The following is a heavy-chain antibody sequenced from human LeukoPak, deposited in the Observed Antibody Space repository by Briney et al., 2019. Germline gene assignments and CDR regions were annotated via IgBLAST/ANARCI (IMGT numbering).Heavy chain of an antibody. J-gene: IGHJ4*02. D-gene: IGHD4-17*01. CDR1: GGSISSGDYY. CDR3: ARAVTTVVPLFDY. Sequence: PSETLSLTCTVSGGSISSGDYYWSWIRQPPGKGLEWIGYIYYSGSTYYNPSLKSRVTISVDTSKNQFSLKLSSVTAADTAVYYCARAVTTVVPLFDYWGQGTLVTVSS. V-gene: IGHV4-30-4*01. CDR2: IYYSGST.